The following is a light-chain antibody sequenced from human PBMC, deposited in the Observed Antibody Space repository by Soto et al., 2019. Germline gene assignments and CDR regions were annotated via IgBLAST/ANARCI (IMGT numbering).Light chain of an antibody. Sequence: IVLTQSPDTLSLSPGERATLSCRASQSVSSSQLVWYHQNPGQAPRLLIYATSSRANGIPDRFSCSGSGTDFTLTVSELETEDFAVYYCQHYANSVWTFGQGTKVEIK. CDR2: ATS. CDR1: QSVSSSQ. CDR3: QHYANSVWT. J-gene: IGKJ1*01. V-gene: IGKV3-20*01.